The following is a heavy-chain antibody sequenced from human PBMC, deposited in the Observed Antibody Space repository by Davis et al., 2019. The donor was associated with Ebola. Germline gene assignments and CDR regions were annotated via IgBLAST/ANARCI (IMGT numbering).Heavy chain of an antibody. D-gene: IGHD3-22*01. Sequence: SETLSLTCTVSGGSISSSSYYWGWIRQHPGKGLEWIGYIYYSGSTYYNPSLKSRVTISVDTSKNQFSLKLSSVTAADTAVYYCARDLYYYDSSGTPKTDGFDIWGQGTMVTVSS. CDR3: ARDLYYYDSSGTPKTDGFDI. J-gene: IGHJ3*02. V-gene: IGHV4-31*03. CDR2: IYYSGST. CDR1: GGSISSSSYY.